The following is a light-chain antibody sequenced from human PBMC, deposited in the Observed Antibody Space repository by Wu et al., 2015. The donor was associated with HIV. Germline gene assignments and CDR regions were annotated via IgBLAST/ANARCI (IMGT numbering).Light chain of an antibody. Sequence: EIVMTQSPATLSVSPGERATLSCRASQSVSSNLAWYQQKLGQAPRLLIYDASTRATGIPARFSGSGSGTEFTLTISSMQSEDFAVYYCQQYNNWPPITFGGGTEGGDQT. CDR3: QQYNNWPPIT. CDR2: DAS. J-gene: IGKJ4*01. CDR1: QSVSSN. V-gene: IGKV3-15*01.